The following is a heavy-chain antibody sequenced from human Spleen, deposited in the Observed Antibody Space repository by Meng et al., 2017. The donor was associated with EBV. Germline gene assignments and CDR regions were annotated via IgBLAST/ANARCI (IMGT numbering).Heavy chain of an antibody. Sequence: QITLKESGPTLVKPTQTLTLTCTFSGSSLSTSGGGVAWIRQPPGEALEWLALIYWDDDKRYSPSLKNRLTITKDTSKNQVVLTMTNMDPVDTGTYYCAHLLYTVHYRSAFNWFDPWGQGILVTVSS. CDR2: IYWDDDK. J-gene: IGHJ5*02. CDR1: GSSLSTSGGG. V-gene: IGHV2-5*02. D-gene: IGHD6-19*01. CDR3: AHLLYTVHYRSAFNWFDP.